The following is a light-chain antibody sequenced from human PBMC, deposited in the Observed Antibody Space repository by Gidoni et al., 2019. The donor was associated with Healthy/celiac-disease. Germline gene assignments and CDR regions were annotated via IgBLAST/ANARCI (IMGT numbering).Light chain of an antibody. J-gene: IGLJ3*02. CDR2: SNN. CDR3: AAWDDSLNGWV. V-gene: IGLV1-44*01. CDR1: SSNIGSNT. Sequence: QSVLTHPPSASGTPGQRFTISCSGSSSNIGSNTVNWYQQLPGTAPQLLIYSNNQRPSGVPDRFSGSKSVTSASLAISGLQSEDEADYYSAAWDDSLNGWVFGGGTKLTVL.